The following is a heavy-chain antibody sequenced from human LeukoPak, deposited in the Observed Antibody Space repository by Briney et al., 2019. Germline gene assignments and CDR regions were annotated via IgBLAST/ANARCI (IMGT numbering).Heavy chain of an antibody. J-gene: IGHJ4*02. CDR1: GFTFSSYG. Sequence: GGSLRLSCAASGFTFSSYGMHWVRQAPGKGLEWVAVISYDGSNKYYADSVKGRFTISRDNSKNTLYLQMNSLRAEDTAVYYCAKAPDSSGYYYADYWGQGTLVTVSS. CDR3: AKAPDSSGYYYADY. CDR2: ISYDGSNK. D-gene: IGHD3-22*01. V-gene: IGHV3-30*18.